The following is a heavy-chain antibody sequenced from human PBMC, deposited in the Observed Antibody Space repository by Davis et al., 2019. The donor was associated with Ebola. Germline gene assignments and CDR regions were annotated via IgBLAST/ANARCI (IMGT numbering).Heavy chain of an antibody. V-gene: IGHV1-69*13. CDR2: FIPIFGTA. CDR1: GGTFSSYA. J-gene: IGHJ4*02. Sequence: SVKVSCKASGGTFSSYAISWVRQAPGQGLEWMGGFIPIFGTANYAQKFQGRVTITADESTSTAYMELSRLRSEDTAVYYCARGTPTTQETLDSWGQGTLVTVS. CDR3: ARGTPTTQETLDS. D-gene: IGHD1-1*01.